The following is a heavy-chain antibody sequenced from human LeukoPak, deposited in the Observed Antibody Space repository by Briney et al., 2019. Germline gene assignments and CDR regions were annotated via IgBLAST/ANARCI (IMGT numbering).Heavy chain of an antibody. J-gene: IGHJ6*04. CDR1: GFTFSSFE. V-gene: IGHV3-48*03. CDR2: ISSSGTTI. CDR3: ARVGPLWFGEPYYYYNMDV. Sequence: GGSLRLSCAASGFTFSSFEMKWVRQAPGKGLEWVSYISSSGTTIYYADSVKGRFTISRDNAKNSLYLQMNSLRAEDTAVYYCARVGPLWFGEPYYYYNMDVWGTGTTVTVSS. D-gene: IGHD3-10*01.